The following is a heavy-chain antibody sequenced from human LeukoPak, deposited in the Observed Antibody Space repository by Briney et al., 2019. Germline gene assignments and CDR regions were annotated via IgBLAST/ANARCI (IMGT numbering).Heavy chain of an antibody. J-gene: IGHJ4*02. CDR3: ARRGGSGRSFDY. CDR1: GGSISSSSYY. V-gene: IGHV4-39*01. D-gene: IGHD3-10*01. Sequence: SETLSLTCTVSGGSISSSSYYGGWIRQPPGKGLEWIGSIYSSGSTYYNPSLKSRVTISVDTSKNQFSLNLSSVPASDTAVYYCARRGGSGRSFDYWGQGILVTVSS. CDR2: IYSSGST.